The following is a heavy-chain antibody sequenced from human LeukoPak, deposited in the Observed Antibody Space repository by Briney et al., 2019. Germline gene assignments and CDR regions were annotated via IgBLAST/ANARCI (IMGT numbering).Heavy chain of an antibody. Sequence: SGPALVKPTQTLTPTCTFSGFSLSTSGMRVSWIRQPPGKALEWLARIDWDDDKFYSTSLKTRLTISKDTSENQVVLTMTNMDPVDTATYYCARHAVAGVVDYWGQGTLVTVSS. J-gene: IGHJ4*02. V-gene: IGHV2-70*04. CDR3: ARHAVAGVVDY. CDR1: GFSLSTSGMR. D-gene: IGHD6-19*01. CDR2: IDWDDDK.